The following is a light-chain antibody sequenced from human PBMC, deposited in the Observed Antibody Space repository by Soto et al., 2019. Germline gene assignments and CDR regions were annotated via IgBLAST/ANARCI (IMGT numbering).Light chain of an antibody. CDR1: QSIGTY. CDR2: VAT. J-gene: IGKJ1*01. V-gene: IGKV1-39*01. Sequence: DVQLTQSPSSLSASLGDRVTISCRASQSIGTYLNWFLQKPGKAPKPLIYVATSLQNGVPSRFSGTGSGTDFALTISSLQPEDVGVYYCHQSDSTPQTFGQGTGV. CDR3: HQSDSTPQT.